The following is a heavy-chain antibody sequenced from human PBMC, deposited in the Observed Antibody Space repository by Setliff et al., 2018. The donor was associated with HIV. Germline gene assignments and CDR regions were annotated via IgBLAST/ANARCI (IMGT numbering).Heavy chain of an antibody. V-gene: IGHV4-39*01. CDR3: ASRIYYCDSNNFLREEGFDP. CDR2: IHYNEKT. D-gene: IGHD3-22*01. J-gene: IGHJ5*02. CDR1: GGSASNSRYY. Sequence: SETLSLTCTVSGGSASNSRYYWAWIRQPPGKGLEYIGSIHYNEKTYYNPSLKSRVTISIDTSKNQFSLNLTSVTAADTAVYYCASRIYYCDSNNFLREEGFDPWGQGTLVIVSS.